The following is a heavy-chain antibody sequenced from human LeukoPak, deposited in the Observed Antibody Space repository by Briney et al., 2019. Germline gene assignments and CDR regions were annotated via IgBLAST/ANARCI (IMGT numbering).Heavy chain of an antibody. CDR2: ISGSGDNT. CDR3: AKGSYYDSSGSFYFDY. V-gene: IGHV3-23*01. J-gene: IGHJ4*02. Sequence: GGSLRLSCAASGFTLSSYAMSWVRQPPGKGREWVSGISGSGDNTYYADSVKGRFTISRDNSKNTLYVQVNSLGTEDTAAYYCAKGSYYDSSGSFYFDYWGQGTLVTVSS. D-gene: IGHD3-22*01. CDR1: GFTLSSYA.